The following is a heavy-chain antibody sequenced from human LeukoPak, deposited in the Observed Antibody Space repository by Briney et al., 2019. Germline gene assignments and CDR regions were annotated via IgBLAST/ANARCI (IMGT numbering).Heavy chain of an antibody. V-gene: IGHV3-11*01. J-gene: IGHJ4*02. CDR2: ISSSGSTI. D-gene: IGHD3-22*01. Sequence: GGSLRLSCAASGFTFSDYYMSWIRQAPGEGLEWVSYISSSGSTIYYADSVKGRFTISRDNAKNSLYLQMNSLRAEDTAVYYCARSYYYYDSSGYLYYFDYWGQGTLVTVSS. CDR1: GFTFSDYY. CDR3: ARSYYYYDSSGYLYYFDY.